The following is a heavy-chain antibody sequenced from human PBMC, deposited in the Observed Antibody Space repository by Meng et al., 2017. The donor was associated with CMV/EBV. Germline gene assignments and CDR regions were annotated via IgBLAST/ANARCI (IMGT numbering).Heavy chain of an antibody. CDR2: IIPIFGTA. CDR3: ARGGEFWSGNWFDP. CDR1: GGTFSSYA. J-gene: IGHJ5*02. V-gene: IGHV1-69*05. Sequence: SVKVSCKASGGTFSSYAIRWVRQAPGQGLEWMGGIIPIFGTANYAQKVQGRVTMTTDESTSTAYMELSSLRSEDTAVYYCARGGEFWSGNWFDPWGQGTLVTVSS. D-gene: IGHD3-3*01.